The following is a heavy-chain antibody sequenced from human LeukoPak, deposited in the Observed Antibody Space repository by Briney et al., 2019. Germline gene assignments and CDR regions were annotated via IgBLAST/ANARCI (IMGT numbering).Heavy chain of an antibody. CDR3: ARRNSGTYNVY. Sequence: GGSLRLSCAASGFIISSYWMHWVRQAPGKGLVWVSRINSDGSSTSYADSVKGRFTISRDNAKNTLYLQMNSLRAEDTAVYYCARRNSGTYNVYWGQGALVTVST. CDR1: GFIISSYW. V-gene: IGHV3-74*01. D-gene: IGHD1-26*01. CDR2: INSDGSST. J-gene: IGHJ4*02.